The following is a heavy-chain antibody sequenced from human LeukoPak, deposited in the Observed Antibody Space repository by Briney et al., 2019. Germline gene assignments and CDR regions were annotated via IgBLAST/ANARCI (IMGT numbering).Heavy chain of an antibody. CDR2: IRNLAYGGTP. CDR3: TSDTGSYLAYYGLDV. D-gene: IGHD1-26*01. Sequence: GGSLRLSCTASGVTFGDYAMSWVRQAPGKGLDWEGFIRNLAYGGTPEYAASVKGRFTISRDKYKSIAYLQMSSLKTEDTGIYYCTSDTGSYLAYYGLDVWGQGTTVTVSS. V-gene: IGHV3-49*04. J-gene: IGHJ6*02. CDR1: GVTFGDYA.